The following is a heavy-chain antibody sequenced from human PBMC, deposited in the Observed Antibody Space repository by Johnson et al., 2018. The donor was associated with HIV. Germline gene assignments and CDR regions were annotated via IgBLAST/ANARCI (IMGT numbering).Heavy chain of an antibody. J-gene: IGHJ3*02. Sequence: VQLVESGGGLIQPGGSLRLSCAASGITVGTNYMSWVRQAPGKGLEWVSVIYSRGTTDYAAPVKGRFTISRDDSKNTLYLQMNSLKTEDTAVYYCTTGSLVANDAFDIWGQGTMVTVSS. CDR1: GITVGTNY. CDR2: IYSRGTT. CDR3: TTGSLVANDAFDI. D-gene: IGHD5-12*01. V-gene: IGHV3-53*01.